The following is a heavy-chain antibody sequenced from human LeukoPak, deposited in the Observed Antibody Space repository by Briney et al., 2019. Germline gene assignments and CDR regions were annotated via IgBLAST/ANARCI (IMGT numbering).Heavy chain of an antibody. V-gene: IGHV3-30*04. D-gene: IGHD3/OR15-3a*01. CDR2: ISYDGSNK. CDR1: GFTFSSYA. CDR3: ARDPSRWTPPVKFDY. J-gene: IGHJ4*02. Sequence: GGSLRLSCAASGFTFSSYAMHWVRQAPGKGLEWVAVISYDGSNKYYADSVKGRFTISRGNSKNTLHLQMNSLRAEDTAVYYCARDPSRWTPPVKFDYWGQGTLVTVSS.